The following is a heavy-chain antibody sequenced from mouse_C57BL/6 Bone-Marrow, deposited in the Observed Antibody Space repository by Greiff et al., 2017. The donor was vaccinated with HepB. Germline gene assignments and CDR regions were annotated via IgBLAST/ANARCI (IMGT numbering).Heavy chain of an antibody. D-gene: IGHD2-4*01. CDR3: ARKIYYDYDGAY. CDR1: GYTFTSYW. J-gene: IGHJ3*01. Sequence: QVQLQQPGAELVKPGASVKLSCKASGYTFTSYWMQWVKQRPGQGLEWIGEIDPSDSYTNYNQKFKGKATLTVATSSSTAYMQLSSLTSEDSAVYYCARKIYYDYDGAYWGQGTLVTVSA. V-gene: IGHV1-50*01. CDR2: IDPSDSYT.